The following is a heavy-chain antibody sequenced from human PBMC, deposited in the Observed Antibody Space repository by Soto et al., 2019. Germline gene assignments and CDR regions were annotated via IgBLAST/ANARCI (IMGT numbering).Heavy chain of an antibody. CDR1: GFTFITYS. V-gene: IGHV3-21*01. CDR3: ARDKPGSGYDFDY. D-gene: IGHD5-12*01. Sequence: EVQLVESGGGLVKPGGSLRLSCAASGFTFITYSMNWVRQAPGKGLEWVSYISSGSSYIYYADSVKGRFTISRDDARNSLYLQVDRLRAEDTAVYYCARDKPGSGYDFDYWGLGTLVTVSS. CDR2: ISSGSSYI. J-gene: IGHJ4*02.